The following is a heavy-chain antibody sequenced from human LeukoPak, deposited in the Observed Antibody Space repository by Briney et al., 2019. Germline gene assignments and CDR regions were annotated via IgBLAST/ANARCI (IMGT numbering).Heavy chain of an antibody. CDR1: GFTFSSYA. D-gene: IGHD3-10*01. V-gene: IGHV3-23*01. CDR3: ATVLLWFGELTGIDY. J-gene: IGHJ4*02. Sequence: GGSLRLSCAASGFTFSSYAMSWVRQAPGKGLEWVSAISGSGGSTYYADSVKGRFTISRDNSKNTLYLQMNSLRAEDTAVYYCATVLLWFGELTGIDYWGQGTLVTVSS. CDR2: ISGSGGST.